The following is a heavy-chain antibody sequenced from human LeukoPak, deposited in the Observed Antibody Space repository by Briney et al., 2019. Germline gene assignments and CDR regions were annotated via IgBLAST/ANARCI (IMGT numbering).Heavy chain of an antibody. D-gene: IGHD1-7*01. V-gene: IGHV3-23*01. J-gene: IGHJ4*02. Sequence: PGGSLRLSCAASGFTFSSYVMSWVRQAPGKGLEWVSEISGSGANTYYADSVKGRFSISRDNSKNTLYLQMNSLRVEDTAVYYCARTIRGYWGQGTLVTVSS. CDR1: GFTFSSYV. CDR3: ARTIRGY. CDR2: ISGSGANT.